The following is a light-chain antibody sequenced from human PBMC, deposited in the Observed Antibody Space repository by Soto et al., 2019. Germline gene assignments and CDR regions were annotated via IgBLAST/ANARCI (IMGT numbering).Light chain of an antibody. V-gene: IGLV2-8*01. CDR1: SGDIGGYNY. CDR3: TSYTGNTLVV. Sequence: QSALTQPASVSGSPGQSITISCTGTSGDIGGYNYVSWYQQHPGKAPRLLIYELTKRPSGVPDRFSGSRSGNTASLTVSGLQTEDEADYYCTSYTGNTLVVFGGGTKVTVL. J-gene: IGLJ2*01. CDR2: ELT.